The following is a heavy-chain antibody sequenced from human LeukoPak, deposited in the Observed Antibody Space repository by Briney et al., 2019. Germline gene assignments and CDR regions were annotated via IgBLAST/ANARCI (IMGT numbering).Heavy chain of an antibody. J-gene: IGHJ4*02. CDR1: GGSISSYY. CDR2: VYHSGST. Sequence: SETLSLTCTVSGGSISSYYWSWIRQPAGKGLEWIGSVYHSGSTYYNPSLKSRVTISVDTSKNQFSLRLSSVTAADTAVYYCARRLGRPNTDIDYWGQGTLVTVSS. V-gene: IGHV4-59*08. D-gene: IGHD1-26*01. CDR3: ARRLGRPNTDIDY.